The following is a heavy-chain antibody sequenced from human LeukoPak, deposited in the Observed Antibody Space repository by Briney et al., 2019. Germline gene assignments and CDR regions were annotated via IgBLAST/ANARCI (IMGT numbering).Heavy chain of an antibody. D-gene: IGHD1-1*01. CDR3: ARAATGTYGGFDY. V-gene: IGHV4-59*13. CDR2: IYYTGRT. Sequence: SETLSLTCTVPDGSISSYYWSWIRQPPGKGLEWIGYIYYTGRTDYNPSLKSRVTILVDTSKNQFSLSLSSVTAADTAVYYCARAATGTYGGFDYWGQGTLVTVSS. J-gene: IGHJ4*02. CDR1: DGSISSYY.